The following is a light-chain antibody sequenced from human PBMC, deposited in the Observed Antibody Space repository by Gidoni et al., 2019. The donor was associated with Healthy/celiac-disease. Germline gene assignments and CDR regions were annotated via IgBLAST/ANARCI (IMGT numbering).Light chain of an antibody. J-gene: IGKJ4*01. Sequence: EIVLTQSPGTLSLSPGERATLSCRASPSVSSSYLAWYQQKPGQAPRLLISGASSRATGIPDRFSGSGSGTDFTLTISRLEPEDFAVYYCQQYGSSPSLTFGGGTKVEIK. CDR2: GAS. V-gene: IGKV3-20*01. CDR3: QQYGSSPSLT. CDR1: PSVSSSY.